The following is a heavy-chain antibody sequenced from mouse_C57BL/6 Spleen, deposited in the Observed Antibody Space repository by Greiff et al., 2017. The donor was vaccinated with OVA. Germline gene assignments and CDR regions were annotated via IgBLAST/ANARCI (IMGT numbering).Heavy chain of an antibody. D-gene: IGHD1-3*01. CDR3: ARGVGDWFAY. CDR2: ISYDGSN. J-gene: IGHJ3*01. V-gene: IGHV3-6*01. CDR1: GYSITSGYY. Sequence: ESGPGLVKPSQSLSLTCSVTGYSITSGYYWNWLRQFPGNKLEWMGYISYDGSNNYNPSLKNRISITRDTSKNQFFLKLNSVTTEDTATYYCARGVGDWFAYWGQGTLVTVSA.